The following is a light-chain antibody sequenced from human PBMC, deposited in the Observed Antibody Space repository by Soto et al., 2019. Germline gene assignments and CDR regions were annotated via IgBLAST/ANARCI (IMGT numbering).Light chain of an antibody. CDR2: DDS. CDR3: QVWDSTTDHVV. CDR1: NIESKN. V-gene: IGLV3-21*02. J-gene: IGLJ2*01. Sequence: SYELTQTPSVSVAPGQTASITCGGNNIESKNVHWYQQKSGQAPLLVVADDSDRPSGIPERFSGSNSGNTATLTISGVEDGDEADYYCQVWDSTTDHVVFGGGTKLTVL.